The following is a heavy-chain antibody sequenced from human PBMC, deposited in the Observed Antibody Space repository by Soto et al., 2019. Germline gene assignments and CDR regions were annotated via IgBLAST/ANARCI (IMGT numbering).Heavy chain of an antibody. CDR2: IDSGGST. D-gene: IGHD6-19*01. CDR3: ATTQSSAWYGGAFDY. V-gene: IGHV3-53*04. J-gene: IGHJ4*02. Sequence: EVQLVESGGGLVQPGGSLRLSCAASGFTVSSNYMSWVRQAPGKGLEWVSVIDSGGSTYYADSVRGRFTISRHTSKNTLYLQMSSLRPEDTAMYYCATTQSSAWYGGAFDYWGQGTLVTVSS. CDR1: GFTVSSNY.